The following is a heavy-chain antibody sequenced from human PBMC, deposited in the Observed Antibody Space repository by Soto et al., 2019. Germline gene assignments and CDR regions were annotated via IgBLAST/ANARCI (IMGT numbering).Heavy chain of an antibody. J-gene: IGHJ5*02. V-gene: IGHV4-39*01. CDR1: GGSIISSSDC. D-gene: IGHD4-4*01. CDR3: ARVSYSNYNWFDP. CDR2: IYYSGST. Sequence: SQPLPLTWTVAGGSIISSSDCWGRIRQPPGKGLEWIGSIYYSGSTYYNPSLKSRVTISVDTSKNQFSLKLSSVTAADTAVYYCARVSYSNYNWFDPWGHGTLVTVSS.